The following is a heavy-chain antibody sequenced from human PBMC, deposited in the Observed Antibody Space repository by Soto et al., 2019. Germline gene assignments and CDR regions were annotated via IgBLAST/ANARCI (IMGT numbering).Heavy chain of an antibody. CDR3: ISYCDLASGHYPH. CDR1: GFSFTQNW. Sequence: GGYLRLSCAGSGFSFTQNWMHWVRQPPGKRKEWVGRIKSRADGETTDYAAPVKGRFTISRDDSRDTFYLEMNSLKSEDAAMYYCISYCDLASGHYPHWGQG. J-gene: IGHJ4*02. V-gene: IGHV3-15*07. CDR2: IKSRADGETT. D-gene: IGHD3-3*01.